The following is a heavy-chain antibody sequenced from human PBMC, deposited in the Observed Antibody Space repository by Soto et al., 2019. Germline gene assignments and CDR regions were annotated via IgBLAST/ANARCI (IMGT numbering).Heavy chain of an antibody. D-gene: IGHD6-19*01. Sequence: ASVKVSCKASGYTFTGYYMHWVRQAPGQGLEWMGWINPNSGGTNYAQKFQGWVTMTRDTSISTAYMELSRLRSDETAVYYCESSRSGWYVLDYWGQGTLVTVSS. CDR3: ESSRSGWYVLDY. CDR1: GYTFTGYY. J-gene: IGHJ4*02. CDR2: INPNSGGT. V-gene: IGHV1-2*04.